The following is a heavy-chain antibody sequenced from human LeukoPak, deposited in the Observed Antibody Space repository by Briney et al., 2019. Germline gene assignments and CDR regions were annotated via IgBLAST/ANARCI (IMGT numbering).Heavy chain of an antibody. V-gene: IGHV3-9*01. CDR1: GFTFDDYA. D-gene: IGHD3-22*01. Sequence: GGSLRLSCAASGFTFDDYAMHWVRQAPGKGLEWVSGISWNSGSIGYADSVKGRFTISRDNSKNTLYLQMNSLRAEDTAVYYCAKDRSGYYYYDAFDIWGQGTMVTVSS. J-gene: IGHJ3*02. CDR2: ISWNSGSI. CDR3: AKDRSGYYYYDAFDI.